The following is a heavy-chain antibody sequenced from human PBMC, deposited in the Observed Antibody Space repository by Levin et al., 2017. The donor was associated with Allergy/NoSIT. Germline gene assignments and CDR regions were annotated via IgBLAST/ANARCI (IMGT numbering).Heavy chain of an antibody. CDR3: AKDSLHEEVSANFWYFDL. V-gene: IGHV3-23*01. Sequence: PMASVKVSCAASGLTFSSYAVNWVRRAPGKGLEWVSVISGSGGSTFYADSVKGRFTISRDNSKNTVFLQMHSLRVEDTAIYYCAKDSLHEEVSANFWYFDLWGRGTLVTVSS. D-gene: IGHD2-15*01. J-gene: IGHJ2*01. CDR2: ISGSGGST. CDR1: GLTFSSYA.